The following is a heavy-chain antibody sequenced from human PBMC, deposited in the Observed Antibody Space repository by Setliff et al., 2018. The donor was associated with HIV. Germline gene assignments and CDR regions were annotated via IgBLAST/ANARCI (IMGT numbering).Heavy chain of an antibody. CDR1: GGSININNYY. V-gene: IGHV4-61*05. D-gene: IGHD3-3*01. CDR2: IYTSGIT. Sequence: SETLSLTCTVSGGSININNYYWSWIRQPPGKGLEWIGYIYTSGITDYNPSLKSRLTISVDTSKNQFSLKLSSVTAADTAVYYCARGTAYYNFWSGYSQDYYYYMDVWGKGTTVTVSS. J-gene: IGHJ6*03. CDR3: ARGTAYYNFWSGYSQDYYYYMDV.